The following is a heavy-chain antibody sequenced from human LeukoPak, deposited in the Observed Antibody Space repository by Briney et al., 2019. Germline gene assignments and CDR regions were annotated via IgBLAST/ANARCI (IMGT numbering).Heavy chain of an antibody. CDR1: GGSISSYY. CDR3: ARAGAGIAAAGTLAFDI. J-gene: IGHJ3*02. CDR2: IYTSRST. Sequence: SETLSLXCTASGGSISSYYWSWIRQPAGKVLEWIGRIYTSRSTNYNPSLKSRVTMSVDTSKNQFSLKLSSVTAADTAVYYCARAGAGIAAAGTLAFDIWGQGTMVTVSS. V-gene: IGHV4-4*07. D-gene: IGHD6-13*01.